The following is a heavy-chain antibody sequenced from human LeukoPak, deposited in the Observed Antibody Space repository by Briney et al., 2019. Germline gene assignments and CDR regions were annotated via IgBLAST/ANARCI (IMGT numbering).Heavy chain of an antibody. V-gene: IGHV4-34*01. D-gene: IGHD6-19*01. Sequence: PSETLSLTCAVYGGSFSGYYWSWIRQPPGKGLEWIGEINHSGSTNYNPSLKSRVALSVDTSKNQFSLKLSSVTAADTAVYYCAREQWLVLAYFDYWGQGTLVTVSS. CDR2: INHSGST. CDR3: AREQWLVLAYFDY. CDR1: GGSFSGYY. J-gene: IGHJ4*02.